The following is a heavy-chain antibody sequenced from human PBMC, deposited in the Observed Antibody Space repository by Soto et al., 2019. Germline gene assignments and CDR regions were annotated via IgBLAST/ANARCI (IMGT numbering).Heavy chain of an antibody. Sequence: PGGSLRLSCAASGFTFSSYAMSWVRQAPGKGLEWVSAISGSGGSTYYADSVKGRFTISRDNSKNTLYLQMNSLRAEDTAVYYCAKDGTGRQTPKAFDYWGQGTLVTAPQ. J-gene: IGHJ4*02. CDR1: GFTFSSYA. V-gene: IGHV3-23*01. CDR3: AKDGTGRQTPKAFDY. CDR2: ISGSGGST. D-gene: IGHD3-9*01.